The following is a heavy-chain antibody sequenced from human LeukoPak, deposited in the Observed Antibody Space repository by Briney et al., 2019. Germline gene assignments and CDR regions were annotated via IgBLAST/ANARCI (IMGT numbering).Heavy chain of an antibody. Sequence: SETLSLTCTVSGGSISSYYWSWIRHPPGKGLEWIGYIYYSGSTNYNPSLKSRVAISVGTSKNRFSLKLSSVTAADTAVYYCARVRRGASGRVWFDPWGQGTLVTVSS. CDR1: GGSISSYY. D-gene: IGHD5-24*01. CDR3: ARVRRGASGRVWFDP. V-gene: IGHV4-59*01. CDR2: IYYSGST. J-gene: IGHJ5*02.